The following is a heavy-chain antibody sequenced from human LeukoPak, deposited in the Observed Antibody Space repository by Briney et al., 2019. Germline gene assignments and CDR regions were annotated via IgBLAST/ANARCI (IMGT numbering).Heavy chain of an antibody. J-gene: IGHJ4*02. V-gene: IGHV3-30*02. Sequence: RGSLRLSCVASGFTFSSYGMHWVRQAPGKGLEWVSFIRYDGSNKYYADSVKGRLTISRDNSKNTLYLQMNSLRAEDTAVYYCANQDSTEYSYYFDFWGQGTLVTVSS. CDR2: IRYDGSNK. CDR3: ANQDSTEYSYYFDF. CDR1: GFTFSSYG. D-gene: IGHD2/OR15-2a*01.